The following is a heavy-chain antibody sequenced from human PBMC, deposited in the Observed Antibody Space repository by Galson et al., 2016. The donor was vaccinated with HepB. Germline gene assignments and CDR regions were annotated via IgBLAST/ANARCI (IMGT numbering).Heavy chain of an antibody. V-gene: IGHV1-18*01. CDR1: GYTFTSHG. CDR3: ARDGIVATIFYDY. CDR2: ISVYNGNT. Sequence: SVKVSCKASGYTFTSHGISWVRQAPGQGLEWMGWISVYNGNTDYAQNLRGRVTMTTDTSTSTAYLELRSLRSDDTAVYYCARDGIVATIFYDYWGQGTLVTVSS. D-gene: IGHD5-12*01. J-gene: IGHJ4*02.